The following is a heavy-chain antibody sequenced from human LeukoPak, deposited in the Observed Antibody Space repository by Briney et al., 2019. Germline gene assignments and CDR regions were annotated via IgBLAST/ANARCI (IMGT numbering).Heavy chain of an antibody. CDR1: GGTFSSYA. V-gene: IGHV1-69*04. Sequence: SVKVSCKASGGTFSSYAISWVRQAPGQGLEWMGRIIPIFGIANYAQKFQGRATITADKSTSTAYMELSSLRSEDTAVYYCARDPVGIAAAGTNYWGQGTLVTVSS. J-gene: IGHJ4*02. CDR2: IIPIFGIA. CDR3: ARDPVGIAAAGTNY. D-gene: IGHD6-13*01.